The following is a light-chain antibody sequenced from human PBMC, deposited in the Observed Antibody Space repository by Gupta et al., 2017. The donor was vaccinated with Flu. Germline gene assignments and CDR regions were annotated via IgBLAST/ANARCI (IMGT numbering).Light chain of an antibody. J-gene: IGKJ4*01. Sequence: EIVLTQSPATLSLSPGERATLSCRASQSVGNYLAWYQQKLGQTPRLLIYDVSNRATGIPARFSGSGSETDFTLTISSLEPEDFAVYYCQQRSNWPPKLTFGGGTKVEIK. V-gene: IGKV3-11*01. CDR1: QSVGNY. CDR3: QQRSNWPPKLT. CDR2: DVS.